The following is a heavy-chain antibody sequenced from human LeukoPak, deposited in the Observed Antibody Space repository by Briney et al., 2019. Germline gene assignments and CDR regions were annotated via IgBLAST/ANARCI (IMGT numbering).Heavy chain of an antibody. D-gene: IGHD3-10*01. V-gene: IGHV3-48*03. CDR3: ARYSSSGYFDH. CDR2: NNGTGATI. Sequence: PGRSLRLSCAASGFTFSSYAMHWIRQAPGKGLEWVSFNNGTGATIYYADSVKGRFTISRDNAKNSLYLQMNSLRAEDTAVYYCARYSSSGYFDHWGQGTLVTVSS. CDR1: GFTFSSYA. J-gene: IGHJ4*02.